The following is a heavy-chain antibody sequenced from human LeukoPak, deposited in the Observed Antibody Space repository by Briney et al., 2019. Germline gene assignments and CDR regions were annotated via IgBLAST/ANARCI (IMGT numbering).Heavy chain of an antibody. J-gene: IGHJ4*02. V-gene: IGHV1-69*05. Sequence: EASVKVSCKASGGTFSSYAISWVRQAPGQGLEWMGGIIPIFGTANYAQRFQGRVTITTDESTSTAYMELSSLRSEDTAVYYCARDTGGSAAGFYWGQGTLVTVPS. D-gene: IGHD6-13*01. CDR1: GGTFSSYA. CDR2: IIPIFGTA. CDR3: ARDTGGSAAGFY.